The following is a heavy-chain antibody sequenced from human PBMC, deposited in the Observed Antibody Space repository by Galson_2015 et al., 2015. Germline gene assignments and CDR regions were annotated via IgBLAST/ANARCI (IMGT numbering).Heavy chain of an antibody. Sequence: VKVSCKASGYTFTSYDLNWVRQATGQGLAWMGWMNPNSGNTGYAQKFQGRVTMTRNTSISTAYMELSSLRSEDTAVYYCARGGGQNDIVVVPAAIPPSYYYYGMDVWGQGTTVTVSS. D-gene: IGHD2-2*02. J-gene: IGHJ6*02. CDR1: GYTFTSYD. V-gene: IGHV1-8*01. CDR2: MNPNSGNT. CDR3: ARGGGQNDIVVVPAAIPPSYYYYGMDV.